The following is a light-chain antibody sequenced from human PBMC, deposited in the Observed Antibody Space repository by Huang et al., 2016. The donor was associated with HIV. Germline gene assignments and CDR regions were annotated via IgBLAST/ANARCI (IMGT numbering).Light chain of an antibody. Sequence: IVMTQTPLSLSVTPGQPATTSCKSNQSLLHSDGKTYLYWYLQRPGQSPQLLIYDVSSRFSGVPDRFRGSGSGTDFTRKISRVEAGDVGIYYCMQSTHRRTFGQGTKLEIK. CDR2: DVS. V-gene: IGKV2-29*02. J-gene: IGKJ2*02. CDR1: QSLLHSDGKTY. CDR3: MQSTHRRT.